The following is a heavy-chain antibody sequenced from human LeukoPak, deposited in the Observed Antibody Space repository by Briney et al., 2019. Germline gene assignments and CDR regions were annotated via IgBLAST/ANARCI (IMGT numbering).Heavy chain of an antibody. J-gene: IGHJ4*02. Sequence: SETLSLTCTVSGGSISSSSYYWGWIRQPPGRGLEWIGSIYYSGSTYYNPSLKSRVTISVDTSKNQFSLKLSSVTAADTAVYYCARGTTMGDFDYWGQGTLVAVSS. CDR2: IYYSGST. CDR3: ARGTTMGDFDY. D-gene: IGHD3-10*01. V-gene: IGHV4-39*07. CDR1: GGSISSSSYY.